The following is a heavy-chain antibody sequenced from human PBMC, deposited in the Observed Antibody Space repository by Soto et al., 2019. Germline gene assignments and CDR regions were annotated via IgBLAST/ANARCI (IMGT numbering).Heavy chain of an antibody. V-gene: IGHV3-23*01. J-gene: IGHJ6*03. CDR2: IRSNTAIT. D-gene: IGHD2-15*01. CDR3: ARDKTVVGYYYYMDV. CDR1: GFSFNPYV. Sequence: PGGSLRLSCVASGFSFNPYVMAWVRQAPGKGLEWVSAIRSNTAITHYPDSVKGRFTISRDNAKNTLYLQMNSLRVEDTAVYFCARDKTVVGYYYYMDVWGKGTTVTVSS.